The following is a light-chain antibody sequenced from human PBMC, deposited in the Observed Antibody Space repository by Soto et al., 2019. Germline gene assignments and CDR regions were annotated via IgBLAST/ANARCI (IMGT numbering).Light chain of an antibody. V-gene: IGLV2-11*01. CDR1: SSDVGGYNY. CDR3: CSYAGSFTPV. J-gene: IGLJ1*01. Sequence: QSALTQPRSVSGSPGQSVTISCTGTSSDVGGYNYVSWYQQHPGKAPKLMIYDVSKRPSGVPDRFSGSKSGNTASLTISGLPAEDEADYYCCSYAGSFTPVFATGTKLTVL. CDR2: DVS.